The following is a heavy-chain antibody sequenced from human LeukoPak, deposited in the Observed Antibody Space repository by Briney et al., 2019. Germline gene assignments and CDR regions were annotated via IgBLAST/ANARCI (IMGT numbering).Heavy chain of an antibody. CDR2: IGTAGDT. CDR3: ARGADTHFDY. CDR1: GFTFSNYD. V-gene: IGHV3-13*04. D-gene: IGHD2-15*01. Sequence: GGSLRLSCAASGFTFSNYDMHWVRQATGKGLEWVSAIGTAGDTYYQGSVRGRFTMSRENAKNSLYLQMNSLTAGDTAVYYCARGADTHFDYWGRGTLVTVSS. J-gene: IGHJ4*02.